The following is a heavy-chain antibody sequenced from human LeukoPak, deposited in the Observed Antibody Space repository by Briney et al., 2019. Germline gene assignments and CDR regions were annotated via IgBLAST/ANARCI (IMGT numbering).Heavy chain of an antibody. CDR2: IYPGDSDT. V-gene: IGHV5-51*01. Sequence: GESLKISCKGSGYSFTSCWIGWVRQMPGKGLEWMGIIYPGDSDTRYSPSFQGQVTISADKSISTAYLQRSSLKASDTAMYYCARVESQATTRFDYWGQGTLVTVSS. CDR3: ARVESQATTRFDY. J-gene: IGHJ4*02. D-gene: IGHD5-24*01. CDR1: GYSFTSCW.